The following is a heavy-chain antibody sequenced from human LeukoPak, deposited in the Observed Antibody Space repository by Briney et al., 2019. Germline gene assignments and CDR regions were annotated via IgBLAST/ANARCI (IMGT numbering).Heavy chain of an antibody. V-gene: IGHV3-23*01. D-gene: IGHD3-10*01. CDR1: GFTFSSYA. J-gene: IGHJ4*02. CDR2: ISGSGGNT. CDR3: AKRPMVRGWGFDY. Sequence: PGGSLRLSCAASGFTFSSYAMSWVRQAPGKGREWVSAISGSGGNTYYADSVKGRFTISRDNSKNTLYLQMSSLRAEDTAVYYCAKRPMVRGWGFDYWGQGTLVTVSS.